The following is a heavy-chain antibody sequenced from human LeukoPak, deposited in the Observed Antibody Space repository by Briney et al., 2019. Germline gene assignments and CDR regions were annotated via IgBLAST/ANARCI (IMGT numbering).Heavy chain of an antibody. V-gene: IGHV3-23*01. CDR2: ISGSGGST. CDR3: ANPVPIYDFWSGYWGDY. Sequence: YPGGSLRLSCAASGFTFSSYAMSWVRQAPGKGLEWVSAISGSGGSTYYADSVKGRFTISRDNSKNTLYLQMNSLRAEDTAVYYCANPVPIYDFWSGYWGDYWGQGTLVTVSS. D-gene: IGHD3-3*01. J-gene: IGHJ4*02. CDR1: GFTFSSYA.